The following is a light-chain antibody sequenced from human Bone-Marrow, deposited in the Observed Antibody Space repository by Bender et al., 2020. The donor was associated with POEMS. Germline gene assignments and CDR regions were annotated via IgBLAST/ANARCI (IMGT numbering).Light chain of an antibody. CDR2: DVS. Sequence: QSALTQPRSVSGSPGQSVTISCTGTSSDVGGYNYVSWYQQHPDKAPKLIIYDVSNRPSGVPDRFSGSKSCNTASLTISGLQAEDEADYYCCAFAGTYRVFGTGTKVSAL. CDR3: CAFAGTYRV. J-gene: IGLJ1*01. V-gene: IGLV2-11*01. CDR1: SSDVGGYNY.